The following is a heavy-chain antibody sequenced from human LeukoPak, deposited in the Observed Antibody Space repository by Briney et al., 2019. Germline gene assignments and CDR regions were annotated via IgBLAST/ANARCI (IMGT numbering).Heavy chain of an antibody. J-gene: IGHJ4*02. CDR1: GGSISSGGYY. Sequence: PSETLSLTCTVSGGSISSGGYYWSWIRQHPGKGLEWIGYIYYSGSTYYNPSLKSRVTISVDTSKNQFSLRLSSVTAADTAVYYCARGLTYYDFWSGYWGAIDYWGQGTLVTVSS. D-gene: IGHD3-3*01. CDR3: ARGLTYYDFWSGYWGAIDY. CDR2: IYYSGST. V-gene: IGHV4-31*03.